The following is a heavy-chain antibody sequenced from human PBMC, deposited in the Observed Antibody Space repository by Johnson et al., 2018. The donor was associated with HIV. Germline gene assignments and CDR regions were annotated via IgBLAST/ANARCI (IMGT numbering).Heavy chain of an antibody. CDR3: AKRVRAKQRVDAFDI. Sequence: EVQLVESGGGLVQPGGSLRLSCAASGFTFSSYWMHWVRQAPGKGLVWVSRINSDGSGTSHADSVKGRFTISRDNAKNSLYLQMNSLIAEDTAVYYCAKRVRAKQRVDAFDIWGQGTMVTVSS. V-gene: IGHV3-74*01. J-gene: IGHJ3*02. CDR1: GFTFSSYW. D-gene: IGHD6-6*01. CDR2: INSDGSGT.